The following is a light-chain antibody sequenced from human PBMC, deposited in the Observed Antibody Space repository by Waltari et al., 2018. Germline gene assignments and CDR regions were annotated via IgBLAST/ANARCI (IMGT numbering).Light chain of an antibody. V-gene: IGKV2-30*02. J-gene: IGKJ2*01. CDR2: RVS. CDR1: QSLVHSDGNTH. Sequence: DVVMTQPQLSLPVTLGQAAAISCKSSQSLVHSDGNTHLNWFQQWPCQSPRRLSYRVSMRDSGVPDRVSGSGSGTDFTLKISRVEAEDVGIYYCMQGTHWPYTFGQGTKLDIK. CDR3: MQGTHWPYT.